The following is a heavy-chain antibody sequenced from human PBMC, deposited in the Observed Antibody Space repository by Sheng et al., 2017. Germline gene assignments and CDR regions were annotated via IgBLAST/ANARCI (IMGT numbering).Heavy chain of an antibody. J-gene: IGHJ4*02. D-gene: IGHD1-26*01. CDR1: GFTFSSYS. CDR2: ISSSSSYI. V-gene: IGHV3-21*01. CDR3: ARGGRIVGATFSDY. Sequence: EVQLVESGGGLVKPGGSLRLSCAASGFTFSSYSMNWVRQAPGKGLEWISSISSSSSYIYYADSVKGRFTISRDNAKNSLYLQMNSLRAEDTAVYYCARGGRIVGATFSDYWGQGTLVTVSS.